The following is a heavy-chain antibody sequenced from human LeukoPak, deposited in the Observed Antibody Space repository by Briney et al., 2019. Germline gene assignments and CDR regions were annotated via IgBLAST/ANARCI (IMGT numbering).Heavy chain of an antibody. CDR1: GYTFTTYG. Sequence: ASVKVSCKASGYTFTTYGFSWVRQAPGQGLEWMGWISSYNGGADYAQKLQGRVTMTTDTSTSTTYMELRSLRSDDTAVYYSARQKKQTTAIDYWGQGTLVTVSS. D-gene: IGHD4-17*01. CDR3: ARQKKQTTAIDY. CDR2: ISSYNGGA. J-gene: IGHJ4*02. V-gene: IGHV1-18*01.